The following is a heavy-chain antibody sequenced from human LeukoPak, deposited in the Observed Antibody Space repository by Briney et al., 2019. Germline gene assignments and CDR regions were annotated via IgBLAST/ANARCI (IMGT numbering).Heavy chain of an antibody. J-gene: IGHJ4*02. D-gene: IGHD3-16*01. Sequence: SETLSLTCTVSGGSISSSSYYWGWIRQPPGKGLEWIGEINHSGSTNYNPSLKSRVTISVDTSKNQFSLKLSSVTAADTAVYYCASARYRGGTFDYWGQGTLVTVSS. V-gene: IGHV4-39*07. CDR1: GGSISSSSYY. CDR2: INHSGST. CDR3: ASARYRGGTFDY.